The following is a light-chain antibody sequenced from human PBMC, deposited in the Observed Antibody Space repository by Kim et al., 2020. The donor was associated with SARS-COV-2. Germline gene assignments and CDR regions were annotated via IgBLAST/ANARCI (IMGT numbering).Light chain of an antibody. CDR2: GAS. Sequence: VAPGERATPSCRASQSVRSSSLAWYQHKPGQAPRLLIYGASSRAAGIPDKFSGSGSGTDFTLTISGLGPEDFAVFYCQHYGSTITFGQGTRLEIK. CDR3: QHYGSTIT. V-gene: IGKV3-20*01. J-gene: IGKJ5*01. CDR1: QSVRSSS.